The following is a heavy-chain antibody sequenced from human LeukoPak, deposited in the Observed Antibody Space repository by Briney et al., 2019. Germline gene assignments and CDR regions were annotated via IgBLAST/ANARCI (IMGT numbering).Heavy chain of an antibody. CDR3: AREDSGDYAFGFDS. V-gene: IGHV4-30-4*08. J-gene: IGHJ4*02. Sequence: PSETLSLTCTVSGGSISSGDYYWSWIRQPPGKGLGWIGYIYYSGSTYYNPSLKSRLTISVDTSKNQFSLKLNSATAADTAVYYCAREDSGDYAFGFDSWGQGSLVTVSS. D-gene: IGHD4-17*01. CDR1: GGSISSGDYY. CDR2: IYYSGST.